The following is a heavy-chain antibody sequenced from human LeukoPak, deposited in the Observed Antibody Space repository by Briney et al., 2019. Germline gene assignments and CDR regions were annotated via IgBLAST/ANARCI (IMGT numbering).Heavy chain of an antibody. CDR2: IKEDGREK. V-gene: IGHV3-7*01. J-gene: IGHJ5*02. CDR3: VRDPFFSVP. D-gene: IGHD2/OR15-2a*01. Sequence: GGSLRLSCEVSGFTIRNQWMSWVRQAPGRGLEWVANIKEDGREKYYVDSVKGRFTISRDNGKNSLYLQMNSLRVDDTALYYCVRDPFFSVPWGQGTLVTVSS. CDR1: GFTIRNQW.